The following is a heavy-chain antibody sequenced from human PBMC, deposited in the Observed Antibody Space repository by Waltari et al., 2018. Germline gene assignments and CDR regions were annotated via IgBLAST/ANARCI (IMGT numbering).Heavy chain of an antibody. CDR3: ARDPHDLWSGSNWFDP. CDR1: GFRLSGFS. J-gene: IGHJ5*02. D-gene: IGHD3-3*01. V-gene: IGHV3-30*04. Sequence: LVESGGGVVQPGRSLRLSCSASGFRLSGFSMHWVRQAPGKGLEWVAVKPYDGSTEYYADSVKGRFTISRDSSKNTVYLQMDNLRPEDTAVYFCARDPHDLWSGSNWFDPWGQGTLVTVSS. CDR2: KPYDGSTE.